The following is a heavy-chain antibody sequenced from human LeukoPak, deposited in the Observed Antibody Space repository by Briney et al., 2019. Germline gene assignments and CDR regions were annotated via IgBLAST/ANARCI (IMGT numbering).Heavy chain of an antibody. D-gene: IGHD2-2*01. CDR2: ISWNSGSI. J-gene: IGHJ6*02. V-gene: IGHV3-9*01. CDR1: GFTFDDYA. Sequence: GGSLRLSCAASGFTFDDYAMHWVRQAPGKGLEWVSGISWNSGSIGYADSVKGRFTISRDNAKNSLYLRMNSLRAEDTAVYYCARDPRYCSSTSCYGMDVWGQGTTVPVSS. CDR3: ARDPRYCSSTSCYGMDV.